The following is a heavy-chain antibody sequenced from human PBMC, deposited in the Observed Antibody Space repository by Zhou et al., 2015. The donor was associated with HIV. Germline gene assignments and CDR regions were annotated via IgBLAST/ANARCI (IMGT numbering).Heavy chain of an antibody. D-gene: IGHD6-6*01. J-gene: IGHJ1*01. CDR2: ISWNSGSI. CDR3: ARDQGFGSSSPFES. CDR1: GFTFDDYV. V-gene: IGHV3-9*01. Sequence: EVQLVESGGGLVQPGMALRISCAASGFTFDDYVMHWVRQVPGKGLEWVSGISWNSGSIGYADSVKGRFTISRDNSKNTLYLQMNSLRVEDTAMYYCARDQGFGSSSPFESWGQGTLVTVSS.